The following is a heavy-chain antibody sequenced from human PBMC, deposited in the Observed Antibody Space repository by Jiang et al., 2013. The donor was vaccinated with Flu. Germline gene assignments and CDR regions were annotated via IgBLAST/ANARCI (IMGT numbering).Heavy chain of an antibody. D-gene: IGHD6-19*01. J-gene: IGHJ4*02. Sequence: KPTQTLTLTCSFSGFSLSTTDVAVGWIRQPPGQALEWLALIYWDDDKRYSSSLKSRLTVIKDTSKNQVVLIMTNMDPVDTATYYCARKSVAGPFDYWGQGTLVTVSS. CDR3: ARKSVAGPFDY. V-gene: IGHV2-5*02. CDR1: GFSLSTTDVA. CDR2: IYWDDDK.